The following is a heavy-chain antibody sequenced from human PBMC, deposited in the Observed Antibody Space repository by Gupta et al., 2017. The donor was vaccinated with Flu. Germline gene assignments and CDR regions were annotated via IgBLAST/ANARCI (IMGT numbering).Heavy chain of an antibody. D-gene: IGHD2-15*01. V-gene: IGHV3-15*01. CDR3: TTDPNQYCSGGSCYFWDAFDI. Sequence: PGKGLEWVGRIKSKTDGGTIDYAAPVKGRFTISRDDSKDTLYLQMNSLKTEDTAVYYCTTDPNQYCSGGSCYFWDAFDIWGQGTMVTVSS. J-gene: IGHJ3*02. CDR2: IKSKTDGGTI.